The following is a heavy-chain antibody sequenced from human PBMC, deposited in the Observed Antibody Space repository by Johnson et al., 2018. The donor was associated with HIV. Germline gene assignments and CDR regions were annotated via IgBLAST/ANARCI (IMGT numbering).Heavy chain of an antibody. J-gene: IGHJ3*02. D-gene: IGHD3-16*01. CDR3: AKPPSMGADAFDI. CDR2: ISYDGTNK. V-gene: IGHV3-30*18. Sequence: QVQLVESGGGVDQPGRSLRLSCAASGFTFSSYDMHWVRQAPGKGLEWVAVISYDGTNKYFADSVKGRFNISRDNSKNTLYLQMNSLRAEDAAVYYCAKPPSMGADAFDIWGQGTMVTVSS. CDR1: GFTFSSYD.